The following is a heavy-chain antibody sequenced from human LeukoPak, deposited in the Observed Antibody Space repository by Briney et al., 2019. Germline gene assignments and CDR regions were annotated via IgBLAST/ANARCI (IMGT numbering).Heavy chain of an antibody. Sequence: ASVKVSCKASGYTFTSYDINWVRQATGQGLEWMGWMNPNSGNTGYAQKFQGRVTITRNTSISTAYMELSSLRSEDTAVYYCARATRITMVRGVIWGDYYYYYMDVWGKGTTATVSS. J-gene: IGHJ6*03. CDR2: MNPNSGNT. D-gene: IGHD3-10*01. CDR3: ARATRITMVRGVIWGDYYYYYMDV. CDR1: GYTFTSYD. V-gene: IGHV1-8*03.